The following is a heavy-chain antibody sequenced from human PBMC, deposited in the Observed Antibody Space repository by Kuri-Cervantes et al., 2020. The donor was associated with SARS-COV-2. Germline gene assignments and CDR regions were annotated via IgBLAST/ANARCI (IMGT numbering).Heavy chain of an antibody. V-gene: IGHV4-59*08. Sequence: GSLRLSCTVSGGSISSYYWSWIRQPPGKGLEWIGYIYYSGSTNYNPSLKSRVTISVDTSKNQFSLKLSSVTAADTAVYYCARHIGDTAMVYYYYYGMDVWSQGTTVTVSS. CDR1: GGSISSYY. D-gene: IGHD5-18*01. CDR3: ARHIGDTAMVYYYYYGMDV. CDR2: IYYSGST. J-gene: IGHJ6*02.